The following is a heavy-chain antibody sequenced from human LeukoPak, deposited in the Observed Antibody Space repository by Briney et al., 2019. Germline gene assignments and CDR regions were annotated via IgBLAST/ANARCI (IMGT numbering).Heavy chain of an antibody. CDR2: ISISGDDT. CDR3: ANEIRPNNY. V-gene: IGHV3-23*01. CDR1: GFTSISHA. Sequence: GGSLRLSCEVSGFTSISHAMTWVRQAPGKGLQWDSSISISGDDTHYADSVQGRFTIYRDNSRNTLYLQMNRLRVDDTAVYYCANEIRPNNYWGQGTLVTVSS. J-gene: IGHJ4*02.